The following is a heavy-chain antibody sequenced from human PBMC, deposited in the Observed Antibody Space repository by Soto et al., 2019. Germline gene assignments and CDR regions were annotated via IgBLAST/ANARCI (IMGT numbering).Heavy chain of an antibody. CDR1: GGTFSSYA. V-gene: IGHV1-69*01. Sequence: QVQLVQSGAEVKKPGSSVKVSCKASGGTFSSYAISWVRQAPGQGLEWMGGIIPIFGTANYAQKFQGRVTITADESTSTAYMELSSLRSEDTAVYYCARRAWVSRRRKNWYFDLWGRGTLVTVSS. J-gene: IGHJ2*01. D-gene: IGHD1-26*01. CDR2: IIPIFGTA. CDR3: ARRAWVSRRRKNWYFDL.